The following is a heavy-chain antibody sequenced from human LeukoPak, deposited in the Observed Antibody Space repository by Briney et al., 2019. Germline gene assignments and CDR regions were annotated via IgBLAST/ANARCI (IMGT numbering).Heavy chain of an antibody. Sequence: PGGSLRLSCAVSGITLSNYGMSWVRQAPGKGLEWVAGISGSGGSTHYADSVKGRFTISRDNPRNTLYLQMNSLRPEDTAVYFCAKRGVVIRVILVGFHKEAYYFDSWGQGALVTVSS. V-gene: IGHV3-23*01. D-gene: IGHD3-22*01. J-gene: IGHJ4*02. CDR3: AKRGVVIRVILVGFHKEAYYFDS. CDR1: GITLSNYG. CDR2: ISGSGGST.